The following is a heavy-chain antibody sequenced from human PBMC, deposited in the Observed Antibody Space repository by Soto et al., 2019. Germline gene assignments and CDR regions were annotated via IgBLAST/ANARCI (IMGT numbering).Heavy chain of an antibody. D-gene: IGHD3-3*01. CDR2: ISWNSGSI. V-gene: IGHV3-9*01. CDR1: GFTFDDYA. J-gene: IGHJ6*03. CDR3: AKDNRMYYDVMAV. Sequence: PGGSLRLSCAACGFTFDDYAMHWVRQAPGKGLEWVSGISWNSGSIGYADSVKGRFTISRDNAKNSLYLQMNSLRAEDTALYYCAKDNRMYYDVMAVWGKGTTVTVSS.